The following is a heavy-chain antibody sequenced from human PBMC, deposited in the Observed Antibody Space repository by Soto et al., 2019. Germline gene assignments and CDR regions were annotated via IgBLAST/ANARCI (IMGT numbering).Heavy chain of an antibody. CDR2: ISYDGSNK. CDR1: GFTFSSYG. D-gene: IGHD4-17*01. J-gene: IGHJ4*02. Sequence: QVQLVESGGGVVQPGRSLRLSCAASGFTFSSYGMHWVRQAPGKGLEWVAVISYDGSNKYYADSVKGRFTISRDNSKNTLYLQMNSLRAEEKAVYYCAKWTTVTTAPFDYWGQGTLVAVSS. V-gene: IGHV3-30*18. CDR3: AKWTTVTTAPFDY.